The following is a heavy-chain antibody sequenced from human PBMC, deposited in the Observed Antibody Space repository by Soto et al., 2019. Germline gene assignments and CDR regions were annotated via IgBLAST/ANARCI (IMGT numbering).Heavy chain of an antibody. D-gene: IGHD3-22*01. CDR1: GVTFSSYA. V-gene: IGHV1-69*01. J-gene: IGHJ4*02. CDR2: IIPMFGTA. CDR3: ARVRPAHYYDSSGYYPPLDY. Sequence: QVQLVQSGAEVKKPGSSVKVSCKASGVTFSSYAINWVRQAPGQGLEWMGGIIPMFGTANYARKFKGRVTMTAGESTSTVYIEVRRLKSEDTDVYYCARVRPAHYYDSSGYYPPLDYWGQGTLVTVSS.